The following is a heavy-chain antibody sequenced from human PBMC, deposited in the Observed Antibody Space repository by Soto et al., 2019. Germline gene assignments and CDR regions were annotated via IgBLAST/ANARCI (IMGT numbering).Heavy chain of an antibody. CDR1: GSIFTGYG. J-gene: IGHJ6*03. Sequence: GGSLRLSCAASGSIFTGYGMHWVRQAPGKGLEWVSDIWSDRSNLYYADSVKGRFTVSRDSAKNSLYLQMNSLRAEDTAVYYCARGAYYSYYYMDVWGKGTTVTVSS. CDR3: ARGAYYSYYYMDV. CDR2: IWSDRSNL. V-gene: IGHV3-33*01.